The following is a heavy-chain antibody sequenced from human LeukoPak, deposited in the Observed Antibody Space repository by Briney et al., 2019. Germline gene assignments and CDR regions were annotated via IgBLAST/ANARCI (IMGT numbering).Heavy chain of an antibody. D-gene: IGHD6-13*01. CDR1: GFTFSNYT. Sequence: GGSLRLSCAASGFTFSNYTMNWVRQAPGKGLEWVSSISSSSSYIHYADSVKGRFSISRDNSKNTLYLQMNSLRAEDTAVYYCARAHSSSLGSDYWGQGTLVTVSS. J-gene: IGHJ4*02. CDR2: ISSSSSYI. V-gene: IGHV3-21*04. CDR3: ARAHSSSLGSDY.